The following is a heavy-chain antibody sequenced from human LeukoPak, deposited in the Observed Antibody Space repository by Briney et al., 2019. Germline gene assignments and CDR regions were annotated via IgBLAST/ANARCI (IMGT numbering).Heavy chain of an antibody. D-gene: IGHD2/OR15-2a*01. CDR2: ISWDGGTT. Sequence: PGGSLRPSCAPSGFTFEDFATHWARQAPGEVGGWVSFISWDGGTTYYADSVKGRFAVSRENSKNSLYLQMNSLRPEDSALYYCAKGFSAGSIDYWGQGTLVTVSS. CDR3: AKGFSAGSIDY. CDR1: GFTFEDFA. J-gene: IGHJ4*02. V-gene: IGHV3-43D*03.